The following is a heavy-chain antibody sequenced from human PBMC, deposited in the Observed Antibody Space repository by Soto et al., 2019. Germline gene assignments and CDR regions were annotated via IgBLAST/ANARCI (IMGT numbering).Heavy chain of an antibody. J-gene: IGHJ4*02. CDR2: IIPIFGTA. D-gene: IGHD4-17*01. Sequence: SVKVSCKASGGTFSSYAISWVRQAPVQGLEWMGGIIPIFGTANYAQKFQGRVTITADESTSTAYMELSSLRSEDTAVYYCARDQGYGDFFFDYWGQGTLVTVSS. CDR1: GGTFSSYA. CDR3: ARDQGYGDFFFDY. V-gene: IGHV1-69*01.